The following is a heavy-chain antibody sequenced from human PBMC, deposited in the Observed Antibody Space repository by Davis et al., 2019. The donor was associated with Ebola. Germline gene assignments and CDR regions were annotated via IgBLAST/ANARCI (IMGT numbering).Heavy chain of an antibody. Sequence: MPGGSLRLSCAASGFTFSSYSMNWVRQAPGKGLEWIGNIFYNDYPNYNPTLESRVTISEDTSRNQFSLKLNSVTAADTAVYYCASRRSGPGGWFDSWGQGTLVTVSS. V-gene: IGHV4-34*12. CDR3: ASRRSGPGGWFDS. J-gene: IGHJ5*01. CDR1: GFTFSSYS. CDR2: IFYNDYP.